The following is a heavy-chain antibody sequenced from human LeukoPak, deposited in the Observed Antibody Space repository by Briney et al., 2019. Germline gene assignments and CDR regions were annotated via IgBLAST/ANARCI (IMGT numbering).Heavy chain of an antibody. D-gene: IGHD4-17*01. CDR2: INAGNGNT. V-gene: IGHV1-3*01. CDR1: GYTFTSYA. Sequence: ASVKVSCKASGYTFTSYAMHWVRQAPGQRLEWMGWINAGNGNTKYSQKFQGRVTTTRDTSATTSYMELSSLRSEDTAVYYCAKARWTSTGTTYYLDSWGQGTLVTVSS. CDR3: AKARWTSTGTTYYLDS. J-gene: IGHJ4*02.